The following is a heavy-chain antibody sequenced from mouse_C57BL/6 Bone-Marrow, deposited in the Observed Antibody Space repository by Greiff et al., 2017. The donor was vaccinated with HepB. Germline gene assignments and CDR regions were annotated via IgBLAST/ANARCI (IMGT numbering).Heavy chain of an antibody. Sequence: EVQLQQSGPVLVKPGASVKMSCKASGYTFTDYYMNWVKQSHGKSLEWIGVINPYNGGTSYNQKFKGKATLTVAKSSSTAYMELNSLTSEDSAVYYCARSGDGYLYYYAMDYWGQGTSVTVSS. D-gene: IGHD2-3*01. CDR1: GYTFTDYY. V-gene: IGHV1-19*01. J-gene: IGHJ4*01. CDR2: INPYNGGT. CDR3: ARSGDGYLYYYAMDY.